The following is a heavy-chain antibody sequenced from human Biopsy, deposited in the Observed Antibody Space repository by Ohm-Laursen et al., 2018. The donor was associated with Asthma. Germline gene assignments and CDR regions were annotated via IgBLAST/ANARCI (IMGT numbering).Heavy chain of an antibody. D-gene: IGHD3-3*01. CDR1: KFIFRNYA. V-gene: IGHV3-30-3*01. Sequence: SLRLSCAASKFIFRNYAMHWVRQSPDKGLEWVAVVSYDGGVAHYADSMKGRFTISRDNAKSTLYLQMNRLRTDDTAVYYCAKRRGYSDLTDFDHWGQGTLVTVSS. CDR2: VSYDGGVA. CDR3: AKRRGYSDLTDFDH. J-gene: IGHJ4*02.